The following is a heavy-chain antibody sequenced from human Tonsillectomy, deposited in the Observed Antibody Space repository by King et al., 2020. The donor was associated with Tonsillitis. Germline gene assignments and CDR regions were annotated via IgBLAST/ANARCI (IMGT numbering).Heavy chain of an antibody. CDR1: GFTFSSSW. D-gene: IGHD6-19*01. V-gene: IGHV3-7*01. CDR2: INPEGSEK. CDR3: VRRGGSGWPFGS. J-gene: IGHJ4*02. Sequence: VQLVESGGGLVQPGGSLRLSCAASGFTFSSSWMNWVRQAPGKGLEWVANINPEGSEKNYVDSVKGRFTISRDNAKNSLYLQMNSLRAEDTAVFYCVRRGGSGWPFGSWGQGTLVTVSS.